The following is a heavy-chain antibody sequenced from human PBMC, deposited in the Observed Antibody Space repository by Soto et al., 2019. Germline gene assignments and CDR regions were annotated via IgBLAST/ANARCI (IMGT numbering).Heavy chain of an antibody. CDR1: GYTFTTYA. V-gene: IGHV1-3*01. D-gene: IGHD6-6*01. CDR3: ARDGQLGHNWFDP. Sequence: QVQLVQSGAEVKKPGASVKVSCKASGYTFTTYAMHWVRQAPGQRLEWMGCINSGNGNTKYSQKLQGRVTITRDTSASTAYMELSSLRSEDTAVYYCARDGQLGHNWFDPWGQGTLVTVSS. CDR2: INSGNGNT. J-gene: IGHJ5*02.